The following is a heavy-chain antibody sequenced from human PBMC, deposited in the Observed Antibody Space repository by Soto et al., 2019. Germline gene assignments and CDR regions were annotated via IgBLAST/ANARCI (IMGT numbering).Heavy chain of an antibody. CDR1: GFTFSSYG. J-gene: IGHJ4*02. CDR3: ARDRGSDDPIDY. CDR2: IWRDGNNK. D-gene: IGHD2-21*01. Sequence: QVHLVESGGGVVQPGRSLRLSCAASGFTFSSYGIHWVRQAPGKGLEWLAVIWRDGNNKYYADSVEGRFTVSRDNSRNTLYLQMNSLRAEDTAVYYCARDRGSDDPIDYWGQGTLVTVSS. V-gene: IGHV3-33*01.